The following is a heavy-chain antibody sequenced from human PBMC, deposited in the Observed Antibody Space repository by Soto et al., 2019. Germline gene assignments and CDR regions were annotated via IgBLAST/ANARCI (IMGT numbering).Heavy chain of an antibody. J-gene: IGHJ6*02. CDR2: IGSKTNNYAT. CDR3: TVTTVTTLYYYAMDV. D-gene: IGHD4-17*01. CDR1: GFTFSSYW. Sequence: GGSLRLSCAASGFTFSSYWMSWVRQAPGKGLEWVGRIGSKTNNYATAYAAPVKGRFTISRDDSKNTAYLHTNSLKIEDTAVYYCTVTTVTTLYYYAMDVWGQGTTVTVSS. V-gene: IGHV3-73*01.